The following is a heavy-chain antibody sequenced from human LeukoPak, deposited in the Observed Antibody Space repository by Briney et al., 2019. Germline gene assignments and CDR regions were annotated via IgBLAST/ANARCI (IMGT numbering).Heavy chain of an antibody. Sequence: GASVKVSCKASGYTFTSYYMHWVRQAPGQGLEWMGIINPTGGSTSYAQKFQGRVTTTRDTSTSTVYMELSSLRSEDTAVYYCARVDGDLDYDFWSGYYGNWFDPWGQGTLVTVSS. V-gene: IGHV1-46*01. CDR1: GYTFTSYY. CDR3: ARVDGDLDYDFWSGYYGNWFDP. CDR2: INPTGGST. D-gene: IGHD3-3*01. J-gene: IGHJ5*02.